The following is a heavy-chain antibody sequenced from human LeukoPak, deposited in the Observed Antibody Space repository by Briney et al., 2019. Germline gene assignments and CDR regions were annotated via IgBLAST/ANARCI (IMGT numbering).Heavy chain of an antibody. Sequence: PGGSLRLSCAASEFSFGNYAMSWVRQAPGKGLQWVSAITSSGSGTYYADSVKGRFTISRGNSKNTLYLQMNSLRAEDTAVYYCAKKMGTGNFYFDYWGQGTLVTVSS. D-gene: IGHD3-10*01. CDR3: AKKMGTGNFYFDY. V-gene: IGHV3-23*01. CDR2: ITSSGSGT. J-gene: IGHJ4*02. CDR1: EFSFGNYA.